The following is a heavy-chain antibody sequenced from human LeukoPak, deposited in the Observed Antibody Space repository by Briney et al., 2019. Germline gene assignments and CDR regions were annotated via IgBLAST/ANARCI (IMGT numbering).Heavy chain of an antibody. CDR3: ARRWYFDL. V-gene: IGHV3-30*19. CDR1: GFTFRNYG. CDR2: ISNDGSDK. Sequence: GGSLRLSCVASGFTFRNYGMHWVRQAPGKGLEWVAVISNDGSDKYYADSVKGRFTISRDNSKSTLYLQMNSLRTEDTAVYYCARRWYFDLWGRGTLVTVSS. J-gene: IGHJ2*01.